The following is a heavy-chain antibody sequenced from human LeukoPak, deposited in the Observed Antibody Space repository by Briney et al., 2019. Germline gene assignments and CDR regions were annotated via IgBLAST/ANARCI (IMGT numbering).Heavy chain of an antibody. D-gene: IGHD3-3*01. CDR3: ARPPVLDYFHY. CDR1: GFTFSSYW. J-gene: IGHJ4*02. Sequence: GGSLRLSCGASGFTFSSYWMSWVRQAPGKGLEWVANIKQDGSEKYYVDSVKGRFTISRDNAKNSLYLQMNSLRAEDTAVYYCARPPVLDYFHYWGQGTLVTVSS. V-gene: IGHV3-7*01. CDR2: IKQDGSEK.